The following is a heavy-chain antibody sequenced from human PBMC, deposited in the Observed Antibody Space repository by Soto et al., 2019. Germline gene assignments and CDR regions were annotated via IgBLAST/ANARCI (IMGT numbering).Heavy chain of an antibody. Sequence: GGSLRLSCAASGVTFSSYWMHWVRQAPGKGLVWVSRINSDGSSTSYADSVKGRFTISRDNAKNTLYLQMNSLRAEDTAVYYCAKGDYYDSINYYYYYVLDFSGQGSSVTVSS. CDR3: AKGDYYDSINYYYYYVLDF. V-gene: IGHV3-74*01. CDR2: INSDGSST. J-gene: IGHJ6*02. CDR1: GVTFSSYW. D-gene: IGHD3-22*01.